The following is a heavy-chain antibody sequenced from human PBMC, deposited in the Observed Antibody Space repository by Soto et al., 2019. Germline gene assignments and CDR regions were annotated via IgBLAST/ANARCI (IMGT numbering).Heavy chain of an antibody. CDR2: ISSSSSTI. Sequence: EVQLVESGGGLVQPGGSLRLSCAASGFTFSSYSMNWVRQAPGKGLEWVSYISSSSSTIYYADSVKGRFTISRDNAKNSLYLQMNSLRDEETAVYYCARDKRDYYDSSGYYYDPFDYWGQGTLVTVSS. J-gene: IGHJ4*02. D-gene: IGHD3-22*01. V-gene: IGHV3-48*02. CDR3: ARDKRDYYDSSGYYYDPFDY. CDR1: GFTFSSYS.